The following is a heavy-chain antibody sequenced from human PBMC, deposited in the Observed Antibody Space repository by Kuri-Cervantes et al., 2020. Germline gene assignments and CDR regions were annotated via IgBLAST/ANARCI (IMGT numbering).Heavy chain of an antibody. Sequence: GGSLRLSCAASGFTFSSYAMHWVRQAPGKGLEWVAVIWYDGSKKNYADSVKGRFTISRDNSKNTLYLQMNSLRAEDTAVYYCARGAFLPRGVIGYWGQGTLVTVSS. D-gene: IGHD3-10*01. CDR1: GFTFSSYA. V-gene: IGHV3-30*04. CDR2: IWYDGSKK. J-gene: IGHJ4*02. CDR3: ARGAFLPRGVIGY.